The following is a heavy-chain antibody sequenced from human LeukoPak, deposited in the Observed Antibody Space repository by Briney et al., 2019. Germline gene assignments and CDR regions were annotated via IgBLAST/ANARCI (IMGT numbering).Heavy chain of an antibody. J-gene: IGHJ6*03. D-gene: IGHD1-26*01. Sequence: GESLKISCKGSGYSFTSYWIGWVRQMPGKGLEWMGIIYPGDSDTRYSPSFQGQVTISADKSISTAYLQWSSLKASDTAMYYCARSIYSGGYPGPGNYYYYMDVWGKGTTVTVSS. V-gene: IGHV5-51*01. CDR3: ARSIYSGGYPGPGNYYYYMDV. CDR1: GYSFTSYW. CDR2: IYPGDSDT.